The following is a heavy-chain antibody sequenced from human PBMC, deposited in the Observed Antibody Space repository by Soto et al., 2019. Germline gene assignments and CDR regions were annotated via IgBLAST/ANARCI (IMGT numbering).Heavy chain of an antibody. D-gene: IGHD6-19*01. Sequence: SVKVSCKASGGTFYTYTFSWVRQAPGQGLEWMGSITPIYPTTNYAEKFQGRLTITADGSTNTAYMELSSLTSEDTAVYYCARDLESIAVAGLYGMDVWGQGTTVTASS. CDR3: ARDLESIAVAGLYGMDV. CDR1: GGTFYTYT. CDR2: ITPIYPTT. J-gene: IGHJ6*02. V-gene: IGHV1-69*13.